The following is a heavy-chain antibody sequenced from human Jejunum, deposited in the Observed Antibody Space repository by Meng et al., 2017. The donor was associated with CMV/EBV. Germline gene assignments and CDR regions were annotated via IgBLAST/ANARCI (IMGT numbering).Heavy chain of an antibody. CDR1: GGSISIGDYF. D-gene: IGHD6-19*01. V-gene: IGHV4-30-4*01. J-gene: IGHJ2*01. Sequence: GGSISIGDYFGSWIRQSPGKGLEWIGCIYSSGNTYYTPSLKSRLIISIDTSKTQFSLKLNSLTAADTAVYYCARGGSSGWYDWYFDLWGLGTLVTVSS. CDR3: ARGGSSGWYDWYFDL. CDR2: IYSSGNT.